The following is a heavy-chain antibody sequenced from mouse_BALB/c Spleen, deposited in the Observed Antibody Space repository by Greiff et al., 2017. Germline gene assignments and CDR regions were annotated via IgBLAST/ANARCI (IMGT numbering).Heavy chain of an antibody. CDR3: ARYNDGSRRAMDY. D-gene: IGHD1-1*01. CDR2: INPSTGYT. J-gene: IGHJ4*01. CDR1: GYTFTSYW. Sequence: QVQLQQSGAELAKPGASVKMSCKASGYTFTSYWMHWVKQRPGQGLEWIGYINPSTGYTEYNQKFKDKATLTADKSSSTAYMQLSSLTSEDSAVYYCARYNDGSRRAMDYWGQGTSVTVSS. V-gene: IGHV1-7*01.